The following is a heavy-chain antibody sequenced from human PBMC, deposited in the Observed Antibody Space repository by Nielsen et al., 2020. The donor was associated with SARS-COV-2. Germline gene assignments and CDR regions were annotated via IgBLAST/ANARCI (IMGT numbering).Heavy chain of an antibody. Sequence: GGSLRLSCAASGFTFDDYGMSWVRQAPGKGLEWVSVIYRGGNTYYADSVKGRFTISRDNSKNTLFLQMNTLRVEDTALYYCARRSSTSWSHDYWGQGTLVTVSS. J-gene: IGHJ4*02. D-gene: IGHD2-2*01. CDR3: ARRSSTSWSHDY. V-gene: IGHV3-53*01. CDR1: GFTFDDYG. CDR2: IYRGGNT.